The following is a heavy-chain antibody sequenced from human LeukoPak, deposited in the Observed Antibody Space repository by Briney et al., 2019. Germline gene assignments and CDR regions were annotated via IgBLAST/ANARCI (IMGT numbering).Heavy chain of an antibody. V-gene: IGHV3-23*01. CDR3: AKGGSSWARFDD. CDR1: GFTVSRNY. J-gene: IGHJ4*02. CDR2: ISSSGGST. D-gene: IGHD6-13*01. Sequence: PGGSLRLSCAASGFTVSRNYMSWVRQAPGKGLEWVSTISSSGGSTYYADSVKGRFTISRDNSKNTLHLQMDSLRAEDTAVYYCAKGGSSWARFDDWGQGTLVTVSS.